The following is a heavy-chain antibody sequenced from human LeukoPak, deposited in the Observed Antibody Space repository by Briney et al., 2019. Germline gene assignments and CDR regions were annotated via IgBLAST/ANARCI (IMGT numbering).Heavy chain of an antibody. V-gene: IGHV3-33*08. J-gene: IGHJ4*02. CDR1: GFTFSSYG. D-gene: IGHD1-26*01. Sequence: GGSLRLSCAASGFTFSSYGMHWVRQAPGKGLEWVAVIWYGGSNKYYADSVKGRFTISRDNSKNTLYLQMNSLRAEDTAVYYCASNSGSYYQYYFDYWGQGTLVTVSS. CDR3: ASNSGSYYQYYFDY. CDR2: IWYGGSNK.